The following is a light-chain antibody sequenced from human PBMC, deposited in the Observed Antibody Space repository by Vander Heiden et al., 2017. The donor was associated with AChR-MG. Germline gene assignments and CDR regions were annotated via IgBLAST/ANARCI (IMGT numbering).Light chain of an antibody. Sequence: IVLTHSPCTLSLSPGERATLTFRASQSVSSSYLAWYQQKPGQAHRLLSYGASSRATGIPDRFSGSGSGTDFTLTISRLEPEDFAVYYCQQYGSSEYTFSQGTKLEIK. CDR1: QSVSSSY. J-gene: IGKJ2*01. V-gene: IGKV3-20*01. CDR2: GAS. CDR3: QQYGSSEYT.